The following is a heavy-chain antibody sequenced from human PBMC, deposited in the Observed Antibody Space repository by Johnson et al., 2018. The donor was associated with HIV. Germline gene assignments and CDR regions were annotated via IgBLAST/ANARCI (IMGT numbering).Heavy chain of an antibody. CDR2: IKQDGSET. J-gene: IGHJ3*02. Sequence: VQLVESGGGLVKPGGSLRLSCVASGFISSNFWLTWVRQAPGKGPEWVANIKQDGSETYYVASVKGRFTISRDNAKNSLYLQMNSLRGEDAAMYYCARYPIRDDAFDIWGQGTRVTVSS. CDR3: ARYPIRDDAFDI. V-gene: IGHV3-7*01. CDR1: GFISSNFW.